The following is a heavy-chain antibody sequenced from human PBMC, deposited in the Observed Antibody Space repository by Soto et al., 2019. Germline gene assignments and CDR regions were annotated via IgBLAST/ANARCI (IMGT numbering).Heavy chain of an antibody. V-gene: IGHV3-30-3*01. J-gene: IGHJ4*02. CDR1: GFTFSSYA. CDR2: ISYDGSNK. Sequence: GGSLRLSCAASGFTFSSYAMHWVRQAPGKGLEWVAVISYDGSNKYYADSVKGRFTISRDNSKNTLYLQMNSLRAEDTAVYYCARSSRNSGYDYAPYYFDYWGQGTLVTVSS. D-gene: IGHD5-12*01. CDR3: ARSSRNSGYDYAPYYFDY.